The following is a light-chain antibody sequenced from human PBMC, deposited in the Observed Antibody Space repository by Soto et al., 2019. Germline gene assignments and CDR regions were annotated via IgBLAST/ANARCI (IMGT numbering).Light chain of an antibody. J-gene: IGLJ3*02. CDR2: LNSDGSH. Sequence: QPVLTQPPSASASLVGSVKLTCTLSSGHNSYAIAWHQQQPEKGPRYLMKLNSDGSHSKGDGIPDRFSGSSSGAERYLTISSLQSEDEADYYCQTWSTDIRVFGGGTKLTVL. CDR3: QTWSTDIRV. V-gene: IGLV4-69*01. CDR1: SGHNSYA.